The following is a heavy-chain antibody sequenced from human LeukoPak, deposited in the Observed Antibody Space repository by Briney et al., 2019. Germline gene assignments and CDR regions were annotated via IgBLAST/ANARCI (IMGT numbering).Heavy chain of an antibody. V-gene: IGHV3-21*01. Sequence: GGSLRLSYAASGFTFSSYSMNWVRQAPGKGLEWVSSIRSSSSYIYYADSVKGRFTISRDNAKNSLYLQMNSLRAEDTAVYYCARDLVITMIVVVDAFDIWGQGTMVTVSS. J-gene: IGHJ3*02. D-gene: IGHD3-22*01. CDR1: GFTFSSYS. CDR3: ARDLVITMIVVVDAFDI. CDR2: IRSSSSYI.